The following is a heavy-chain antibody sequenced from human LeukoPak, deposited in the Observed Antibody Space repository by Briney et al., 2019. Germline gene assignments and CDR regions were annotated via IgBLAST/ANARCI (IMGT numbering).Heavy chain of an antibody. V-gene: IGHV3-23*01. CDR2: ISDSGAGT. Sequence: PGGSLRLSCAASGLTFGSYGMTWVRQAPGMGLEWVSSISDSGAGTYYADSVKGRFTISRDNSKNTAYLQMNSLRAEDTAVYFCAKTGPYYYDFWGQGTLVTVSS. CDR3: AKTGPYYYDF. J-gene: IGHJ4*02. CDR1: GLTFGSYG.